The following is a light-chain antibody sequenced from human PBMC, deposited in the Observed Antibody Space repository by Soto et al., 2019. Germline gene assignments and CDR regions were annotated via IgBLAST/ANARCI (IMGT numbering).Light chain of an antibody. Sequence: QSVLPQPPSASGTPGQRVTISCSGSSSKIGSNTVNWYQQLPGTAPKLLIYSNNQRPSGIPDRFSGSKSGTSDSLAISVLQSEDEAHYYCAAWDDSLNGVVFGGGTKLTVL. CDR1: SSKIGSNT. CDR3: AAWDDSLNGVV. J-gene: IGLJ2*01. CDR2: SNN. V-gene: IGLV1-44*01.